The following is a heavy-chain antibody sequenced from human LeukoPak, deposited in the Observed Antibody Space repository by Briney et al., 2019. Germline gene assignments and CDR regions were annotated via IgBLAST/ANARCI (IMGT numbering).Heavy chain of an antibody. CDR3: ARDSLFEGIAVAGPDAFDI. V-gene: IGHV3-48*02. J-gene: IGHJ3*02. Sequence: GGSLRLSCAASGFTFSSYSMNWVRQAPGKGLEWVSYISSSSSTIYYADSVKGRFTISRDNAKNSLYLQMNSLRDEDTAVYYCARDSLFEGIAVAGPDAFDIWGQGTMVTVSS. D-gene: IGHD6-19*01. CDR1: GFTFSSYS. CDR2: ISSSSSTI.